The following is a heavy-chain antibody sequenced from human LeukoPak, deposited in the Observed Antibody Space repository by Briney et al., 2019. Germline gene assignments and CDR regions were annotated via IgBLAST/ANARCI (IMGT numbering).Heavy chain of an antibody. CDR1: GFTVSSNY. CDR3: AKDLYGDYSGY. Sequence: PGGSLRLSCAVSGFTVSSNYMNWVRQAPGKGLEWVSAISGSGGSTYNADSVKGRFTISRDNSKNTLYLQMNSLRAEDTAVYYCAKDLYGDYSGYWGQGTLVTVSS. D-gene: IGHD4-17*01. J-gene: IGHJ4*02. CDR2: ISGSGGST. V-gene: IGHV3-23*01.